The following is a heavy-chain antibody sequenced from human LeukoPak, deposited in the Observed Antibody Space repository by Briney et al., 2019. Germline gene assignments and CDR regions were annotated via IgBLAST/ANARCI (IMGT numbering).Heavy chain of an antibody. J-gene: IGHJ4*02. CDR2: IWNDASNK. CDR1: GFTFSIYG. V-gene: IGHV3-33*01. CDR3: ARASGPFDY. Sequence: PGGSLRLSCAASGFTFSIYGMHWVRQAPGKGLEWVAVIWNDASNKYYADSVKGRFIISRDNSENTLYLQMNSLRAEDTAVYSCARASGPFDYWGQGTLVTVSS. D-gene: IGHD3-10*01.